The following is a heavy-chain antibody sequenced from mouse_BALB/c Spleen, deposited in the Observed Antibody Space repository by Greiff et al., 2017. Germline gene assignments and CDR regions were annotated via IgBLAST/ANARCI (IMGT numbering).Heavy chain of an antibody. J-gene: IGHJ4*01. D-gene: IGHD4-1*01. CDR1: GDSITSGY. V-gene: IGHV3-8*02. CDR2: ISYSGST. Sequence: VQLKESGPSLVKPSQTLSLTCSVTGDSITSGYWNWIRKFPGNKLEYMGYISYSGSTYYNPSLKSRISITRDTSKNQYYLQLNSVTTEDTATYYCARWTGTGYYAMDYWGQGTSVTVSS. CDR3: ARWTGTGYYAMDY.